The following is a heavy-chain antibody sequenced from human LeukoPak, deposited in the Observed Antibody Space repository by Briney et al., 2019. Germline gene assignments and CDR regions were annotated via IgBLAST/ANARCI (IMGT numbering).Heavy chain of an antibody. Sequence: PGGSLRLPCAASGFTLSTYAMSWVRQAPGKGLEWVSAITNSGGSTYYADSVKGRFTISRDKSKNTLYLQMNSLRAEDTAVYYCAKQGTGSYYKTHDYWGQGTLVTVSS. V-gene: IGHV3-23*01. CDR1: GFTLSTYA. CDR3: AKQGTGSYYKTHDY. D-gene: IGHD3-10*01. CDR2: ITNSGGST. J-gene: IGHJ4*02.